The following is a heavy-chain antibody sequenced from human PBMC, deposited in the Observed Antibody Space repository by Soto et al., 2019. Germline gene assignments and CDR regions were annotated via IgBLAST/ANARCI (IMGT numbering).Heavy chain of an antibody. D-gene: IGHD2-15*01. CDR2: IYSDGTT. CDR1: GFNVSSNY. Sequence: GGSLRLSGAASGFNVSSNYLTWVRQAPWKGLEWVSVIYSDGTTYYADSVKGRFTISRDNSKNTLYLQMNSLRAEDTAVYYCAIEIGNSLDYSGHGTLVNGSS. CDR3: AIEIGNSLDY. V-gene: IGHV3-53*01. J-gene: IGHJ4*01.